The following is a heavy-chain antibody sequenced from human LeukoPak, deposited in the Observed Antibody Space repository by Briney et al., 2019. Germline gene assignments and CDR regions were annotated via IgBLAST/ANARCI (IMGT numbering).Heavy chain of an antibody. J-gene: IGHJ4*02. V-gene: IGHV1-18*04. CDR3: ARDNCSGGSCYYDY. CDR2: ISTYNGNT. D-gene: IGHD2-15*01. CDR1: GYTFTSYG. Sequence: GASVKVSCKASGYTFTSYGISWVRQAPGQGLGWMGWISTYNGNTNYAQKLQGRVTMTTDTSTNTAYMELRSLRSDDTAVYYCARDNCSGGSCYYDYWGQGTLVTVSS.